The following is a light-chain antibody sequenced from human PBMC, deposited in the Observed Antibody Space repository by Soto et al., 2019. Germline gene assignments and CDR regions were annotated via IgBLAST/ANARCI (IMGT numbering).Light chain of an antibody. CDR2: GNN. CDR1: SSNIGSGYD. J-gene: IGLJ1*01. CDR3: QSYDNRLSCS. V-gene: IGLV1-40*01. Sequence: QSVLTQPPSVSGAPGQRVTISCTGSSSNIGSGYDVNWYQQLPGTAPKLLIYGNNNRPSGVPDRFSGSKSGTSASLAITGLQPEDEADYYCQSYDNRLSCSFGTGTKLTVL.